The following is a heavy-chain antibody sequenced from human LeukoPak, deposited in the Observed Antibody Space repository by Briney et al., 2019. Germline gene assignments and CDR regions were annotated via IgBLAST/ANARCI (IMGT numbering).Heavy chain of an antibody. J-gene: IGHJ3*02. CDR3: YDSSGYGAFDI. CDR1: GYTFTSYD. D-gene: IGHD3-22*01. Sequence: ASVKVSCKASGYTFTSYDINWVRQAPGQGREWMGWMNPNSGNTGYAQKFQGRVTMTRNTPISTAYMELSSLRSEDTAVYYCYDSSGYGAFDIWGQGTMVTVSS. CDR2: MNPNSGNT. V-gene: IGHV1-8*01.